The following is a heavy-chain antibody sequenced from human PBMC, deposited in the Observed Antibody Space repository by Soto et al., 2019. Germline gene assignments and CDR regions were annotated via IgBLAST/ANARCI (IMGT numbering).Heavy chain of an antibody. V-gene: IGHV4-34*01. J-gene: IGHJ3*02. CDR3: ARAYCSGGSCYPVSDAFDI. Sequence: QVQLQQWGAGLLKPSETLSLTCAVYGGSFSGYYWSWIRQPPGKGLEWIGEINHSGSTNYNPSLKSRVTISVDTSKNQFSLKLSSVTAADTAVYYCARAYCSGGSCYPVSDAFDIWGQGTMVTVSS. D-gene: IGHD2-15*01. CDR2: INHSGST. CDR1: GGSFSGYY.